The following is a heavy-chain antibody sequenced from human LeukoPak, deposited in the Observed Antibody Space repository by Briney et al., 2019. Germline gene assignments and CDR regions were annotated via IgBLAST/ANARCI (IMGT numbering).Heavy chain of an antibody. J-gene: IGHJ6*02. D-gene: IGHD2/OR15-2a*01. V-gene: IGHV1-24*01. CDR2: FDPEDGET. CDR3: ATQGNKQPKNYGMDV. Sequence: GASVKVSCKVSGFTLTELSMHWVRQAPGKGLEWMGGFDPEDGETIYAQKFQGRVTMTEDTSTDTAYMELSSLRSEDTAVYYCATQGNKQPKNYGMDVWGQGTTVTVSS. CDR1: GFTLTELS.